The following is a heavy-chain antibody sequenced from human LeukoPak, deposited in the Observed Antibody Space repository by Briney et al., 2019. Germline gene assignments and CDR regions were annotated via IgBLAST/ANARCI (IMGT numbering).Heavy chain of an antibody. Sequence: KPSETLSLTCTVSGASISSYYWSWIRQPAGKGLELIGRIYTSGSTNYNPSLKSRVTISVDKSKNQFSLKLSSVTAADTVVYYCATIAVSGTIGDYWGQGTLVTVSS. V-gene: IGHV4-4*07. CDR1: GASISSYY. D-gene: IGHD6-19*01. CDR3: ATIAVSGTIGDY. CDR2: IYTSGST. J-gene: IGHJ4*02.